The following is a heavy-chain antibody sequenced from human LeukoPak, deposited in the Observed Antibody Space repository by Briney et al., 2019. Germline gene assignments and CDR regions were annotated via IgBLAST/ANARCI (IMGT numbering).Heavy chain of an antibody. J-gene: IGHJ3*01. V-gene: IGHV4-39*01. CDR1: GGSISSSIYY. CDR3: AALGYCAYGVCYAGGDTAFDF. CDR2: IYYTGIT. Sequence: SETLSLTCTVVGGSISSSIYYWGWIRQPPGKGLVWIGSIYYTGITYYTPSLKSRVTISVDMSKNQFSLKLSSVTSADTAVYYCAALGYCAYGVCYAGGDTAFDFWGQGTVVTVSS. D-gene: IGHD2-8*01.